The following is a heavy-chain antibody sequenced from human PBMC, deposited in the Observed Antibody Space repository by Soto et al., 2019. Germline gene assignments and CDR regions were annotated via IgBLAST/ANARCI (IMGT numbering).Heavy chain of an antibody. V-gene: IGHV1-18*04. CDR1: GYTFTNYG. J-gene: IGHJ4*02. CDR3: ARGMTPDYFDF. CDR2: TNTYNGNT. Sequence: QVQLVQSGPEVKKPGASVKVSCRTSGYTFTNYGISWVRQAPGQGLEWMGWTNTYNGNTKYAQDLQGRVNMTADTSTNTAYLDLRSLRSDDTAVFFCARGMTPDYFDFWGQGTLVTVSS.